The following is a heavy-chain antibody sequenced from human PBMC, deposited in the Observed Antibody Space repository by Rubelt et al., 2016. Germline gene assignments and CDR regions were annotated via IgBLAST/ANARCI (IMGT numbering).Heavy chain of an antibody. J-gene: IGHJ4*02. CDR3: AGGGNRYDYVWGRYRRDIDY. CDR2: INTNTGNP. Sequence: QVQLVQSGSELKKPGASVKVSCKASGYTFTSYAMNWVRQAPGQGLEWMGWINTNTGNPTYAQGFTGRFVFSLDTSVSTAYLQISSLTAEDTAVDDWAGGGNRYDYVWGRYRRDIDYWGQGTLVTVSS. CDR1: GYTFTSYA. V-gene: IGHV7-4-1*02. D-gene: IGHD3-16*02.